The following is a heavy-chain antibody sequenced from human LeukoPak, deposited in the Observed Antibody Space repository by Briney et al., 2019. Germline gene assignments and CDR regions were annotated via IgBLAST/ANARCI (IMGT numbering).Heavy chain of an antibody. Sequence: GGSLRLSCAASGFTFSSYEMNWVRQAPGKGLEWVSYISSSGSTIYYADSVKGRFTISRDNAKNSLYLQMNSLRAEDTAVYYCAKDLSSGWYPYYFDFWGRGTLVTVSS. CDR3: AKDLSSGWYPYYFDF. V-gene: IGHV3-48*03. D-gene: IGHD6-19*01. CDR2: ISSSGSTI. CDR1: GFTFSSYE. J-gene: IGHJ4*02.